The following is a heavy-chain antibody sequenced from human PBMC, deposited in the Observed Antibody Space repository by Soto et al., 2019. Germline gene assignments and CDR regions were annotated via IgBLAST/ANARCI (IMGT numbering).Heavy chain of an antibody. CDR1: GYTFTSYG. Sequence: QVQLVQSGAEVKKPGASVKVSCKASGYTFTSYGISWVRQAPGQGLEWMGWISAYNGNTNYAQKLQGRVTMTTDTSTSTAYMELRSLRSDDTAVYCCARDHPLYDTSGRGWFDPWGQGTLVTVSS. CDR2: ISAYNGNT. D-gene: IGHD3-22*01. J-gene: IGHJ5*02. CDR3: ARDHPLYDTSGRGWFDP. V-gene: IGHV1-18*01.